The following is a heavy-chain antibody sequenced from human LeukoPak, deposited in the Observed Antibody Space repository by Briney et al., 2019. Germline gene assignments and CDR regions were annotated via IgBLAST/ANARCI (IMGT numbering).Heavy chain of an antibody. CDR3: TRVQRGYSYNPLGYYYYYMDV. J-gene: IGHJ6*03. Sequence: GGSLRLSCAASGFTFISYWLTWVRQAPGKGLEWVANIKQDGSEKYYVGSVKGRFTISRDNAKNSLYLQMNSLRAEDTAVYYCTRVQRGYSYNPLGYYYYYMDVWGKGTTVTVSS. CDR1: GFTFISYW. D-gene: IGHD5-18*01. V-gene: IGHV3-7*01. CDR2: IKQDGSEK.